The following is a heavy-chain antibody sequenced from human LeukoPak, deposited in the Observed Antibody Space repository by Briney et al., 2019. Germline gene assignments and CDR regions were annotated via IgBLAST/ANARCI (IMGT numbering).Heavy chain of an antibody. V-gene: IGHV5-51*01. CDR1: GYIFSTNW. D-gene: IGHD6-13*01. CDR2: IYPADSDT. Sequence: GESLKISCKGSGYIFSTNWIGWVRQLPGKGLEWMGIIYPADSDTRYSPSFQGQVTISADKSFNTAYLQWNSLKASDTAMYYCARPGYGSSLDYWGQGTLVSVSS. CDR3: ARPGYGSSLDY. J-gene: IGHJ4*02.